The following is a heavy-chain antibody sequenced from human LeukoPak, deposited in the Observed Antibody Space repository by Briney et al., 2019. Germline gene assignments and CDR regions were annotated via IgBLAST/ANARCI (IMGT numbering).Heavy chain of an antibody. Sequence: SETLSLTCTVSGGSISSYYWSWIRQPAGKGLEWIGRIYTSGSTNYNPSLKSRVTMSVDTSKNQFSLKPSSVTAADTAVYYCARALLTTPPAAFDIWGQGTMVTVSS. D-gene: IGHD1-26*01. CDR2: IYTSGST. CDR1: GGSISSYY. CDR3: ARALLTTPPAAFDI. J-gene: IGHJ3*02. V-gene: IGHV4-4*07.